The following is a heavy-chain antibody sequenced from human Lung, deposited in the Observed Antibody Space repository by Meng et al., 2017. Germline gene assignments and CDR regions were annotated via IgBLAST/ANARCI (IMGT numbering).Heavy chain of an antibody. CDR1: GYTFAAYG. V-gene: IGHV1-2*06. Sequence: QVQPVQFGPRGSKPGAALNLSRKPSGYTFAAYGIHWLRQAPGQGLEWMGRIDPNNDHTQYAQNFQGRVTMTSDTSISTVYMELNGLRSDDTAVYYCARDEDISAAGKLFGDYWGQGTLVTVSS. D-gene: IGHD6-13*01. J-gene: IGHJ4*02. CDR3: ARDEDISAAGKLFGDY. CDR2: IDPNNDHT.